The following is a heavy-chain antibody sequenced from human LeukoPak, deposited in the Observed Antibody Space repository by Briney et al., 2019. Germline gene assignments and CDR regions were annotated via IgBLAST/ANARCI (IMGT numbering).Heavy chain of an antibody. CDR2: IIPIFGTA. D-gene: IGHD3-10*01. Sequence: ASVKVSCKASGGTFISYAISWVRQAPGQGLEWMGGIIPIFGTANYAQKFQGRVTITADESTSTAYMELSGLRSEDTAVYYCARVRYYSSTAYYFDYWGQGTLVTVSS. V-gene: IGHV1-69*13. CDR3: ARVRYYSSTAYYFDY. CDR1: GGTFISYA. J-gene: IGHJ4*02.